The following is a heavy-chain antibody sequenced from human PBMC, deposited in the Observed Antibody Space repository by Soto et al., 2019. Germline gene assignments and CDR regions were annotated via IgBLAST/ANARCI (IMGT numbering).Heavy chain of an antibody. V-gene: IGHV3-23*01. CDR3: AKDLYGRTSSRALDY. Sequence: PGGSLRLSCVASGFTFSDYAMTWVRQAPGKGLEWVSVISGSGSSSYYADSVKGRFTISRDNSKNTLFLQMNSLRAEDTAVYFCAKDLYGRTSSRALDYWGQGTQVTVSS. CDR2: ISGSGSSS. D-gene: IGHD1-1*01. J-gene: IGHJ4*02. CDR1: GFTFSDYA.